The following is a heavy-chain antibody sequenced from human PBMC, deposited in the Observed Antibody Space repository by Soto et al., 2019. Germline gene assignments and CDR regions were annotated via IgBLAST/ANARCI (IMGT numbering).Heavy chain of an antibody. CDR1: GYIFTGYA. J-gene: IGHJ4*02. CDR2: IAAGNGNT. Sequence: QVQLVQSGTEARKPGASAKVSCRASGYIFTGYAIQWVRQAPGQRLEWMGWIAAGNGNTRYSQKFQDRVTISRDISASTAYMELTSLRSEDTAIYYCATTASGTNYFDHWGQGTLVTVYS. D-gene: IGHD4-4*01. V-gene: IGHV1-3*01. CDR3: ATTASGTNYFDH.